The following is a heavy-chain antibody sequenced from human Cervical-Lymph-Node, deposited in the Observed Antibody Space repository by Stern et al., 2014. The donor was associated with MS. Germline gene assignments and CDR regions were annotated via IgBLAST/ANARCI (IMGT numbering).Heavy chain of an antibody. CDR3: AREGGAVTTSYYYYYYGMDV. J-gene: IGHJ6*02. CDR2: ISAYNGNT. Sequence: QLVQSGAEVKKPGASVKVSCKASGYTFTSYGISWVRQAPGQGLEWMGWISAYNGNTNYAQKLQGRVTMTTDTSTSTAYMELRSLRSDDTAVYYCAREGGAVTTSYYYYYYGMDVWGQGTTVTVSS. V-gene: IGHV1-18*01. CDR1: GYTFTSYG. D-gene: IGHD4-17*01.